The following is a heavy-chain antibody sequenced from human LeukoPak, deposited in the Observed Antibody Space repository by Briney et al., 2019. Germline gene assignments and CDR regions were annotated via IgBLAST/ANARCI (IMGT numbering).Heavy chain of an antibody. Sequence: GGSLRLSCSASGFTFSSYAMHWVRQAPGKGLEYVSGISINGGSTDYADSVKGRFTISRDNSKNTVYLQMSSLRAEDTAVYYCVRSRYCSVGRCYSDYWGQGTLVTVSS. CDR1: GFTFSSYA. CDR3: VRSRYCSVGRCYSDY. J-gene: IGHJ4*02. CDR2: ISINGGST. D-gene: IGHD2-15*01. V-gene: IGHV3-64D*06.